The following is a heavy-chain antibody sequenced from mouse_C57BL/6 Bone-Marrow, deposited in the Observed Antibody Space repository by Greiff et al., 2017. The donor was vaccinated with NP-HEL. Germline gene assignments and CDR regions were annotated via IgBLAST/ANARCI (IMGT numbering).Heavy chain of an antibody. CDR3: ARDYGSSPVDY. D-gene: IGHD1-1*01. CDR2: INPNNGGT. Sequence: VQLQQSGPELVKPGASVKISCKASGYTFTDYYMNWVKQSHGKSLEWIGDINPNNGGTSYNQKFKGKATLTVDKSSSTAYMELRSLTSEDSAVYYCARDYGSSPVDYWGQGTTLTVSS. CDR1: GYTFTDYY. J-gene: IGHJ2*01. V-gene: IGHV1-26*01.